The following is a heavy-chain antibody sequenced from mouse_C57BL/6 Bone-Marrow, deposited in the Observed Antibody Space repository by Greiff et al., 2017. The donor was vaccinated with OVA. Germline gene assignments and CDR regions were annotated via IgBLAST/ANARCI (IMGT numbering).Heavy chain of an antibody. D-gene: IGHD1-1*01. CDR3: ARRKESITTVVATEVWD. J-gene: IGHJ4*01. Sequence: QVQLQQPGAELVKPGASVKLSCKASGYTFTSYWMHWVKQRPGQGLEWIGMIHPNSGSTNYNEKFKSKATLTVDKSSSTAYMQLSSLTSEDSAVYYCARRKESITTVVATEVWDWGQGTSVTVSS. CDR1: GYTFTSYW. CDR2: IHPNSGST. V-gene: IGHV1-64*01.